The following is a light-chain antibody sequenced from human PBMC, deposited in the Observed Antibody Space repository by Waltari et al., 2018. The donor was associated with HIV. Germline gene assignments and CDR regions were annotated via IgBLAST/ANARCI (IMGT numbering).Light chain of an antibody. V-gene: IGLV1-47*01. J-gene: IGLJ1*01. CDR2: RNQ. Sequence: QSVLTQPPSASGTPGQRVTISCSGSSSNIGSNYVYWYQQLPGTTPKLLIYRNQPRPSGVPDRFSGSKSGTSASLAISGLRSEDEADYYCAAWDDSLSGGVFGTGTKVTVL. CDR1: SSNIGSNY. CDR3: AAWDDSLSGGV.